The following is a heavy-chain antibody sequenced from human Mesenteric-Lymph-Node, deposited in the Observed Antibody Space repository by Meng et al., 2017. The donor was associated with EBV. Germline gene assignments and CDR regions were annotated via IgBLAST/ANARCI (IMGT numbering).Heavy chain of an antibody. Sequence: QVNRVQSGPEMKKPGTSVKVSCKTSGYTFTTYGINWVRQAPGQGLEWMGWVSASKGYTNYAQKVQGRVTMTTDSSTSTAYMELRSLRSDDTAIYYCARERVSMGRGVIIDDWFDVWGQGTLVTVSS. J-gene: IGHJ5*02. D-gene: IGHD3-10*01. CDR2: VSASKGYT. CDR3: ARERVSMGRGVIIDDWFDV. V-gene: IGHV1-18*01. CDR1: GYTFTTYG.